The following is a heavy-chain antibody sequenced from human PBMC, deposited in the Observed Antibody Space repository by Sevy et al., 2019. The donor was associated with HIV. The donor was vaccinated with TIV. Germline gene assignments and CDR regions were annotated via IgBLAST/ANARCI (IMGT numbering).Heavy chain of an antibody. D-gene: IGHD3-22*01. Sequence: GGSLRLSCAVSGFTFNTYNMNWVRQAPGKGLEWVSYISNTSTPIYYADSVRGRFTISRDNAKNTLYLQMNSLRDEDTAVYYCASSDATSRFGYYYFGMDFWGQGTSVTVSS. CDR2: ISNTSTPI. CDR3: ASSDATSRFGYYYFGMDF. CDR1: GFTFNTYN. V-gene: IGHV3-48*02. J-gene: IGHJ6*02.